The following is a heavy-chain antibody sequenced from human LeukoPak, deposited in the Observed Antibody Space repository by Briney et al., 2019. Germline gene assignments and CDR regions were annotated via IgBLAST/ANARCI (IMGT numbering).Heavy chain of an antibody. CDR1: GFTFSSYS. Sequence: GGSLRLSCAASGFTFSSYSMNWVRQAPGKGLEWVSSISSSSSYIYYADSVKGRFTISRDNAKNSLYLQMNSLRAEDTAVYYCARDLAAALYWYFDLWGRGTLVTVSS. CDR3: ARDLAAALYWYFDL. J-gene: IGHJ2*01. D-gene: IGHD6-13*01. CDR2: ISSSSSYI. V-gene: IGHV3-21*01.